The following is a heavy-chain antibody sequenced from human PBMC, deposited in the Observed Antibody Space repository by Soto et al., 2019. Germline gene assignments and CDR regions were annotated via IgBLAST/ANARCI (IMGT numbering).Heavy chain of an antibody. J-gene: IGHJ6*02. V-gene: IGHV4-61*08. D-gene: IGHD1-26*01. CDR1: VGSSSSGGYC. CDR2: IYYSGST. Sequence: SETLSLTCTVSVGSSSSGGYCWSWIRKPPGKGLEWIGYIYYSGSTNYNPSLKSRVTISVDTSKNQFSLKLSSVTAADTAVYYCARDGDGGSYWGNYYYGMDVWGQGTTVTVSS. CDR3: ARDGDGGSYWGNYYYGMDV.